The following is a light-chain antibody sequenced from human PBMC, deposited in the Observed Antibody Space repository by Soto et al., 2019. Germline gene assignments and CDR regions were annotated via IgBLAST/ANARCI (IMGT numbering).Light chain of an antibody. CDR2: GAS. CDR3: QQRSDWFT. J-gene: IGKJ5*01. V-gene: IGKV3D-20*02. CDR1: QSVSTSY. Sequence: VLTQSPGTLSLSPGDRATLSYRASQSVSTSYLAWYQQKPGQAPRLLIYGASSRATGIPDMFSGSGSGTDFTLTISSLEPEDFGLYYCQQRSDWFTFGQGTRLEIK.